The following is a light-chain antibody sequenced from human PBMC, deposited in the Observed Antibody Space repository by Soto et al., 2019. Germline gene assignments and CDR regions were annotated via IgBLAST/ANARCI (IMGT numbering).Light chain of an antibody. J-gene: IGKJ2*01. CDR1: QSIGSW. CDR2: KAS. Sequence: DIQMTQPPSTLSASVGDRVTITCRASQSIGSWLAWYQQKPGKAPNLLIYKASSLESGVPSRFSGSGSGTEFTLTISSLQPDDFATYYCQQYDVYPYTFGQGTKLEIK. CDR3: QQYDVYPYT. V-gene: IGKV1-5*03.